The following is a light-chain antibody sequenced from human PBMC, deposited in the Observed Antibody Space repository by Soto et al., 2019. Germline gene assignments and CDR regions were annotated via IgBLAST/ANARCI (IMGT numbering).Light chain of an antibody. V-gene: IGLV2-8*01. J-gene: IGLJ2*01. CDR1: SSDVGGYNY. Sequence: QSALTQPPSASGSLGQSVTISCTGTSSDVGGYNYVSWHQQHPGKAPKVMIYEVTKRPPGVPDRFSGSKSGNPASLTVSGLQAEDQAYYYCCSFAGVCNIVLLGVGTKLIVL. CDR3: CSFAGVCNIVL. CDR2: EVT.